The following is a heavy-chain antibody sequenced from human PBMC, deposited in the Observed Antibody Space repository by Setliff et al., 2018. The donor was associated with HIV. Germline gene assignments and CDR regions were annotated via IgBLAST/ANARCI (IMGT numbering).Heavy chain of an antibody. CDR1: GFTVSTYY. CDR3: ARLRLYNSALDY. Sequence: GGSLRLSCAASGFTVSTYYMSWVRQAPGKGLEWVSTIYSDGSTYHADSVNGRFTLSRDISENALYLQIDSLRPEDTAVYYCARLRLYNSALDYWGQGTLVTISS. V-gene: IGHV3-66*02. CDR2: IYSDGST. D-gene: IGHD3-10*01. J-gene: IGHJ4*02.